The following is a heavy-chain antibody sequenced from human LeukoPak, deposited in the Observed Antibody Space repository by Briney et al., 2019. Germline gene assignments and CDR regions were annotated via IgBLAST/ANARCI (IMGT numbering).Heavy chain of an antibody. V-gene: IGHV3-30*03. CDR3: AAAYYYGSGSFDY. Sequence: PGGSLRLSCAASGFTFSNYGMHWVRQAPGKGLEWVAVIAYDEINTNHADSVKGRFTVSRDNSKKTLFLQMNSLRAEDTAVYYCAAAYYYGSGSFDYWGQGTLVTVSS. J-gene: IGHJ4*02. CDR1: GFTFSNYG. CDR2: IAYDEINT. D-gene: IGHD3-10*01.